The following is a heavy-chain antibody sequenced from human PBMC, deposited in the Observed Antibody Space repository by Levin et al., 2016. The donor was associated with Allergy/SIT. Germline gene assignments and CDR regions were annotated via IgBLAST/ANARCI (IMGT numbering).Heavy chain of an antibody. Sequence: GESLKISCAASGFTFRNYGMHWVRQAPGKGLEWVTFILYDGSNTYYADSVKGRFTISRDNSKNTLYLQMNSLRAEDTAVYYCAKRKEMATIKDLDYWGQGTLVTVSS. CDR1: GFTFRNYG. D-gene: IGHD5-24*01. CDR2: ILYDGSNT. CDR3: AKRKEMATIKDLDY. V-gene: IGHV3-30*02. J-gene: IGHJ4*02.